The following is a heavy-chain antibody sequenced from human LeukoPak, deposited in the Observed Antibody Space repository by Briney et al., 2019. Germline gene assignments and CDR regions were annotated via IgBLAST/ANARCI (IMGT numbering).Heavy chain of an antibody. CDR3: ARDGAYSSGWSVDRWDYYGMDV. CDR1: GGSISSYY. Sequence: PSETLSLTCTVSGGSISSYYWSWIRQPPGKGLEWIGYIYYSGSTNYNPYLKSRVTISVDTSKNQFSLKLSSVTAADTAVYYCARDGAYSSGWSVDRWDYYGMDVWGKGTTVTVSS. CDR2: IYYSGST. J-gene: IGHJ6*04. V-gene: IGHV4-59*01. D-gene: IGHD6-19*01.